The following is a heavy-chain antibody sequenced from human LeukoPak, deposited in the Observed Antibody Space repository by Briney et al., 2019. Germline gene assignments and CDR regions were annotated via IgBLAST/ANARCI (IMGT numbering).Heavy chain of an antibody. Sequence: PSETLSLTCTVCGDSIRSSYWSWIRQPPGKGLEWLAYVYYTGSSYYNPSLKSRATTSIDMSKNQFSLKLTSMTAADTAVYYCAGYGSGSYYKAFDFWGQGILVTVSS. CDR3: AGYGSGSYYKAFDF. CDR1: GDSIRSSY. V-gene: IGHV4-59*01. J-gene: IGHJ4*02. CDR2: VYYTGSS. D-gene: IGHD3-10*01.